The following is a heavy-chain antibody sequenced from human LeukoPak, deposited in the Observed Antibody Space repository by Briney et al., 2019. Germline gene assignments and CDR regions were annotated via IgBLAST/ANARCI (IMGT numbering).Heavy chain of an antibody. CDR1: GFTFDDYA. D-gene: IGHD6-13*01. CDR3: AKGVAAAGTRYYFDY. CDR2: ISWNSGSI. V-gene: IGHV3-9*01. Sequence: GGSLRLSCAASGFTFDDYAMHWVRRAPGKGLEWVSGISWNSGSIGYADSVKGRFTISRDNAKNSLYLQMNSLRAEDTALYYCAKGVAAAGTRYYFDYWGQGTLVTVSS. J-gene: IGHJ4*02.